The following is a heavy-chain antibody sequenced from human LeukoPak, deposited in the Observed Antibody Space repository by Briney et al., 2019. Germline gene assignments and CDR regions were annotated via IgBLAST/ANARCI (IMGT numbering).Heavy chain of an antibody. V-gene: IGHV3-66*01. D-gene: IGHD3/OR15-3a*01. CDR2: IYSGGST. J-gene: IGHJ4*02. Sequence: GGSLRLSCAASGFTVSSNYMSWVRQAPGKGLEWVSVIYSGGSTYYADSVKGRFTISRDNSKNTLYLQMNSLRAEDTAVYYCASGLHVPDYFDYWGQGTLVTVSS. CDR3: ASGLHVPDYFDY. CDR1: GFTVSSNY.